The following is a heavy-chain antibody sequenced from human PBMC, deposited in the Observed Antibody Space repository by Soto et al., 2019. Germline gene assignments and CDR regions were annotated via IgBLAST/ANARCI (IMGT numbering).Heavy chain of an antibody. V-gene: IGHV3-33*01. Sequence: GGSLRLSCAASGFTFSSYGMHWVRQAPGKGLEWVAVIWYDGSNKYYADSVKGRFTISRDNSKNTLYLQMNSLRAEDTAVYYCARVSGYYYDSSGYSPDYYYYGMDVWGQGTTVTVSS. CDR3: ARVSGYYYDSSGYSPDYYYYGMDV. CDR2: IWYDGSNK. D-gene: IGHD3-22*01. CDR1: GFTFSSYG. J-gene: IGHJ6*02.